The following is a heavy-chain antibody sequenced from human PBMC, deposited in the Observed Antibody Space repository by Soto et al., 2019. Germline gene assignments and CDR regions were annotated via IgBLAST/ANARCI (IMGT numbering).Heavy chain of an antibody. V-gene: IGHV4-59*01. CDR3: ASSGIVGREVNTWFDP. D-gene: IGHD3-22*01. J-gene: IGHJ5*02. Sequence: SETLSLTCTVCAGSITTSYLSWIRQPLGKALEWIGYISYRGSTNYNPSLKSRLTISIDTSKSQISLKLTSMTTADTAVYYCASSGIVGREVNTWFDPWGQGTLVTVSS. CDR1: AGSITTSY. CDR2: ISYRGST.